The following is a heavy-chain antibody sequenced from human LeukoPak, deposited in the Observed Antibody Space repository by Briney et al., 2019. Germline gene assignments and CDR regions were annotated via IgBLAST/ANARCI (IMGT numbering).Heavy chain of an antibody. CDR2: ITTNTGNP. D-gene: IGHD6-13*01. CDR3: ARQNTVAAPGTRFDP. J-gene: IGHJ5*02. Sequence: ASVKVSCKASGYTFTSYGISWVRQAPGQGLEWMGWITTNTGNPTYAQGFTGRFVFSLDISVSTAYLQISSLKAEDSAVYYCARQNTVAAPGTRFDPWGQGTLVTVSS. V-gene: IGHV7-4-1*02. CDR1: GYTFTSYG.